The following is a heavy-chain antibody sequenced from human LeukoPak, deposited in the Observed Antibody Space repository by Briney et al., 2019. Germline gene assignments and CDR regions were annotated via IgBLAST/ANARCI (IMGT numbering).Heavy chain of an antibody. CDR2: IKSKTDGRTT. D-gene: IGHD3-3*01. Sequence: GGSLRLSCAASGFTFSNPWMSWVRHPPGKGLEWVGRIKSKTDGRTTDYAAPVKGRFTISRDDSKNTPYLQTNSLKTEDTAVYYCTAEDGVVIPHFDYWGQGTLVTVSS. V-gene: IGHV3-15*01. J-gene: IGHJ4*02. CDR3: TAEDGVVIPHFDY. CDR1: GFTFSNPW.